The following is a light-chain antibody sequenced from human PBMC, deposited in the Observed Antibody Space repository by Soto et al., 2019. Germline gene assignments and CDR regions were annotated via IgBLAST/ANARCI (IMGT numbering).Light chain of an antibody. CDR2: GAS. CDR3: QQYDRWPPLFT. J-gene: IGKJ3*01. Sequence: EVVLTQSPATLSVSPGETATLSCRASQSVNVNLSWYQQRAGQAPRLLIYGASTRATGVPSMFSGSGSGTEFALTISSLPSEDVAVYYCQQYDRWPPLFTFGPGTNVDFK. V-gene: IGKV3-15*01. CDR1: QSVNVN.